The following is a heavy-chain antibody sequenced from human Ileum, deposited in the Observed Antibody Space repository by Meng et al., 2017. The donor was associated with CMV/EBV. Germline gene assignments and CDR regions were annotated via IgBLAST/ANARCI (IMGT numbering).Heavy chain of an antibody. CDR1: GFTFVSYA. Sequence: GESLKISCAASGFTFVSYAMTWVRQAPGKGLEWVSSLSGSGDRTYYTDSVKGRFTISRDNPKNPLYLQMNSLRAEDTAIYYCAKKVSGVNRNFDYWGLGTLVTVS. CDR2: LSGSGDRT. V-gene: IGHV3-23*01. CDR3: AKKVSGVNRNFDY. J-gene: IGHJ4*02. D-gene: IGHD1-14*01.